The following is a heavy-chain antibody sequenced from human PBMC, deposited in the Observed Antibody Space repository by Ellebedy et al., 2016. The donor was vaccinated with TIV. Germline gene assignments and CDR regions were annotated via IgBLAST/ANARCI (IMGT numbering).Heavy chain of an antibody. CDR1: GGTFSSYA. CDR3: ARGNWELRTWSSYYFGMDV. J-gene: IGHJ6*02. D-gene: IGHD1-26*01. Sequence: AASVKVSCKASGGTFSSYAITWVRQAPGQGLEWMGGIIPIFGTANYAQKFQGRVTITADESTSTAYMELSSLRSEDTAVYYCARGNWELRTWSSYYFGMDVWGQGTTVTVSS. V-gene: IGHV1-69*13. CDR2: IIPIFGTA.